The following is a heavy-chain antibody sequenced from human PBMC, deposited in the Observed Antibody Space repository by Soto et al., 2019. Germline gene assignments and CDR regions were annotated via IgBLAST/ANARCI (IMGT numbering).Heavy chain of an antibody. CDR2: IYHSGTA. J-gene: IGHJ6*02. CDR1: GGSMNYYY. D-gene: IGHD5-12*01. CDR3: ARDRAIISAPTKEYVFEI. V-gene: IGHV4-59*01. Sequence: PSETLSLTCTVSGGSMNYYYWSWLRQPPGKGLEWIGYIYHSGTAEYNPSLKSRVTLSVDTYKSQFSLMMSSVTTADTAVYYCARDRAIISAPTKEYVFEIWGQGTTVT.